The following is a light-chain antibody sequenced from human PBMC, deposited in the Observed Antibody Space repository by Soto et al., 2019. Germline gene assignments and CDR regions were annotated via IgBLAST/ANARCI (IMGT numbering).Light chain of an antibody. CDR3: QQYSGYSRT. CDR1: QSISSW. Sequence: DIRMTQSPSTLSASVGDRVTITCRASQSISSWLAWYQQKPGKAPKLLIYKASSLESGVPSRFSGSGSGTEFTLTISSLQPDDVATYYCQQYSGYSRTFGQGTKVEIK. V-gene: IGKV1-5*03. J-gene: IGKJ1*01. CDR2: KAS.